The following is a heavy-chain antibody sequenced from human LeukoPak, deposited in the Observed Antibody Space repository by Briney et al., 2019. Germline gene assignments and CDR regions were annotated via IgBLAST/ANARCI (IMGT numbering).Heavy chain of an antibody. CDR1: GGSISGYF. Sequence: SETLSLTCTVSGGSISGYFWTWIRQPAGKGLEWIGRIYTSGSTNYNPSLKSRVTLSVDTSKNQFSLKLNSVTAADTAVYYCARDLGSDGYSYYGMDVWGQGTTVTVSS. J-gene: IGHJ6*02. CDR2: IYTSGST. CDR3: ARDLGSDGYSYYGMDV. V-gene: IGHV4-4*07. D-gene: IGHD5-24*01.